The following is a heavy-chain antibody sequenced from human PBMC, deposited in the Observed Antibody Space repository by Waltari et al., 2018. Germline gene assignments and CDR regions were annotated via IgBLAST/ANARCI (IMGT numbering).Heavy chain of an antibody. CDR2: IYYSGST. CDR1: GGSISSYY. D-gene: IGHD5-12*01. V-gene: IGHV4-59*01. J-gene: IGHJ4*02. Sequence: QVQLQESGPGLVKPSETLSLTCTVSGGSISSYYWSWIRQPPGKGLEWIGYIYYSGSTNYNPSLKSRVTITADTSTDTAYMELSSLRSEDTAVYYCATEASGLLWGQGTLVTVSS. CDR3: ATEASGLL.